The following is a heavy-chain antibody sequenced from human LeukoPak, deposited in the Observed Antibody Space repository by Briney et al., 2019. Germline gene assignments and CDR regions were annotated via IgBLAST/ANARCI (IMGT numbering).Heavy chain of an antibody. V-gene: IGHV4-34*01. J-gene: IGHJ3*02. CDR3: ARRSRDIVVVPAASDAFDI. CDR1: GGSFSGYY. Sequence: PSETLSLNCAVYGGSFSGYYWSWIRQPPGKGLELIGEINHSGSTNYNPSLKSRVTISVDTSKNQFSLKLSSVTAADTAVYYCARRSRDIVVVPAASDAFDIWGQGTMVTVSS. CDR2: INHSGST. D-gene: IGHD2-2*01.